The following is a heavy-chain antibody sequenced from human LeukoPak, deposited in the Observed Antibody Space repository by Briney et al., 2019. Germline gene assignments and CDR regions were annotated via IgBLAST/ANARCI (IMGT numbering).Heavy chain of an antibody. CDR1: GGTFSSYA. V-gene: IGHV1-69*01. CDR2: IIPIFGTA. J-gene: IGHJ5*02. CDR3: AREVRAIPSWFDL. Sequence: SVKVSCKASGGTFSSYAISWVRQAPGQGLERMGGIIPIFGTANYAQKFQGRVTITADESTSTAYMELSSLRSEDTAVYYCAREVRAIPSWFDLWGQGTLVTVSS. D-gene: IGHD3-10*01.